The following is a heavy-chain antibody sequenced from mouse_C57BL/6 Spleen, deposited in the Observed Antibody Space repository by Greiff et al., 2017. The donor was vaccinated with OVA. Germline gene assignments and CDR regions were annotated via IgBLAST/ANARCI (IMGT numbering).Heavy chain of an antibody. CDR1: GFSLSTSGMG. D-gene: IGHD2-5*01. J-gene: IGHJ4*01. CDR3: ARSLYSNYGGGYAMDY. V-gene: IGHV8-12*01. Sequence: QVTLKVSGPGILQSSQTLSLTCSFSGFSLSTSGMGVSWIRQPSGKGLEWLAHIYWDDDKRYNPSLKSRPTISKDTSRNQVFLKITSVDTADTATYYCARSLYSNYGGGYAMDYWGQGTSVTVSS. CDR2: IYWDDDK.